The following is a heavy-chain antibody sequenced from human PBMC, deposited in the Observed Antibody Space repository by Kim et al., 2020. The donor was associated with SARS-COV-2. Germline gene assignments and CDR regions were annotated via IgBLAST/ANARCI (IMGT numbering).Heavy chain of an antibody. V-gene: IGHV3-33*05. Sequence: GSLRLSCAASGFTFSSYGMHWVRQAPGKGLEWVAVISYDGSNKYYADSVKGRFTISRDNSKNTLYLQMNSLRAEDTAVYYCARASSSWPQNDAFDIWGQGTMVTVSS. CDR3: ARASSSWPQNDAFDI. J-gene: IGHJ3*02. CDR1: GFTFSSYG. CDR2: ISYDGSNK. D-gene: IGHD6-13*01.